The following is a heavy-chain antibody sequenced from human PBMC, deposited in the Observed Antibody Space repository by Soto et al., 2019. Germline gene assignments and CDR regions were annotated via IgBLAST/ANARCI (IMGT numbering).Heavy chain of an antibody. CDR1: GFTFSSYG. CDR3: AMIRNQYGSGIAFGMDV. D-gene: IGHD3-10*01. Sequence: LRLSCAASGFTFSSYGMHWVRQAPGKGLEWVAVISYGGSNKYYADSVKGRFTISRDNSKNTLYLQMNSLRAEDTAVYYCAMIRNQYGSGIAFGMDVWGQGTTVTVSS. CDR2: ISYGGSNK. J-gene: IGHJ6*02. V-gene: IGHV3-30*03.